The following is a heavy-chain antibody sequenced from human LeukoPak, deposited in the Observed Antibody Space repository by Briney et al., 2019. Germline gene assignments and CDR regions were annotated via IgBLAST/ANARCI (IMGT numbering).Heavy chain of an antibody. V-gene: IGHV4-34*01. D-gene: IGHD3-22*01. J-gene: IGHJ4*02. CDR3: ARAQPSLWYYDSSAWPYYFDY. CDR2: INHSGST. CDR1: GGSISSYY. Sequence: PSETLSLTCTVSGGSISSYYWSWIRQPPGKGLEWIGEINHSGSTSYNPSLKSRVTISVDTSKNQFSLKLSSVTAADTAVYYCARAQPSLWYYDSSAWPYYFDYWGQGTLVTVSS.